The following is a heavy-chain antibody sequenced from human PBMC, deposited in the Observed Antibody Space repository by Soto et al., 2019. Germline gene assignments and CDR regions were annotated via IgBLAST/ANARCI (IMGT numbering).Heavy chain of an antibody. D-gene: IGHD6-19*01. V-gene: IGHV1-69*01. CDR3: ARAQISVAGTRTDAFDI. CDR1: GGTFSSYA. Sequence: QVQLVQSGAEVKKPGSSVKVSCKASGGTFSSYAISWVRQAPGQGLEWRGGIIPIFGTANYAQKFQGRVTITADESTSTAYLELSSVSSEDTAVYYCARAQISVAGTRTDAFDIWGQGTMVTVSS. J-gene: IGHJ3*02. CDR2: IIPIFGTA.